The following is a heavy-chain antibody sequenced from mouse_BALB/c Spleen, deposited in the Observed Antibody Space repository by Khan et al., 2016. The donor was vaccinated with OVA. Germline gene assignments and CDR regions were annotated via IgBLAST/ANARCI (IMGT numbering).Heavy chain of an antibody. J-gene: IGHJ4*01. D-gene: IGHD2-10*01. V-gene: IGHV2-6-1*01. Sequence: VELVESGPGLVAPSQSLSITCTISGFSLTNYGIHWVRQPPGKGLEWLVVIWSDGSTNYNLALKSRLTISKDNSKNQIFLKMDSLQTDDTAMYFCARQPYYHYNIMDYWGQGTSVTVPS. CDR3: ARQPYYHYNIMDY. CDR1: GFSLTNYG. CDR2: IWSDGST.